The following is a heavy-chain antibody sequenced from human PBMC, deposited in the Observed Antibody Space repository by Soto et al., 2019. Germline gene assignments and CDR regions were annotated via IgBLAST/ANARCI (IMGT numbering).Heavy chain of an antibody. J-gene: IGHJ4*02. CDR1: GFSIPQYY. V-gene: IGHV4-59*01. D-gene: IGHD7-27*01. CDR3: AKEHWGSFDH. Sequence: QVQLQESGPGLVKPSETLSLTCTVSGFSIPQYYWNWIRQPPGRGLEWIGYISYSGTTNYNPSLKGRVTISRDTSKNHFSLNLSSVDAADTAVYYCAKEHWGSFDHWGQGALVTVSS. CDR2: ISYSGTT.